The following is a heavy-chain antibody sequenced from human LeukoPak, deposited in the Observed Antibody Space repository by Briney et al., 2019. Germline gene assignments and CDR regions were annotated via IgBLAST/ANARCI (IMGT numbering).Heavy chain of an antibody. V-gene: IGHV1-2*02. CDR1: GYTFTGYY. CDR2: INPNSGGT. CDR3: ARVYSSSWYDDDAFDI. D-gene: IGHD6-13*01. J-gene: IGHJ3*02. Sequence: ASVKVSCKASGYTFTGYYMHWVRQAPGQGLEWMGWINPNSGGTNYAQKFQGRVTMTRDTPISTAYMELSRLRSDDTAVYYCARVYSSSWYDDDAFDIWGQGTMVTVSS.